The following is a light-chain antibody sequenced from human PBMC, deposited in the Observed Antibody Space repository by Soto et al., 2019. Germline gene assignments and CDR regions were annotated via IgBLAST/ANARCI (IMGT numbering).Light chain of an antibody. J-gene: IGKJ4*01. CDR1: HDITNY. Sequence: DIQMTQSPSSLSASVGDRVTITCQASHDITNYLNWYQQKPGKGPRLLIYGASNLETGVPSRFSGSGFGTDFRFTISSLQPEDFATYYCQQYDSLPTFGGGTKVEL. CDR2: GAS. CDR3: QQYDSLPT. V-gene: IGKV1-33*01.